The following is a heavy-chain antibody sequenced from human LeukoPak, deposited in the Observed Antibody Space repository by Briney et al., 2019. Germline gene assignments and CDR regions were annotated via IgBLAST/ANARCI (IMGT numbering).Heavy chain of an antibody. CDR3: ARGVTTYDY. V-gene: IGHV1-18*01. CDR1: GYTFTSYA. Sequence: ASVKVSCKASGYTFTSYAMHWVRQAPGQRLEWMGWISAYNGNTNYARKLQGRVTMTTDTSTSTAYMELRSLRSDDTAVYYCARGVTTYDYWGQGTLVTVSS. D-gene: IGHD4-17*01. J-gene: IGHJ4*02. CDR2: ISAYNGNT.